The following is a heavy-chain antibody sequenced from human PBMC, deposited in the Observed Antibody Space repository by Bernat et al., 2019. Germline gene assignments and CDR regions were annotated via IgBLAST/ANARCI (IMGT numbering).Heavy chain of an antibody. CDR3: AKEAESDIVVVPAATFDY. CDR2: ISSSSSTI. Sequence: VQLVESGGGLVQPGGSLRLSCAASGFTFSSYSMNWVRQAPGKGLEWVSYISSSSSTIYYADSVKGRFTISRDNAKNSLYLQMNSLRAEDTAVYYCAKEAESDIVVVPAATFDYWGQGTLVTVSS. D-gene: IGHD2-2*01. CDR1: GFTFSSYS. J-gene: IGHJ4*02. V-gene: IGHV3-48*01.